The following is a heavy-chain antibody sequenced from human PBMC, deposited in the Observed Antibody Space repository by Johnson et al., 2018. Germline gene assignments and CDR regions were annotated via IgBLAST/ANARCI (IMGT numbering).Heavy chain of an antibody. V-gene: IGHV3-66*02. CDR3: TKRPLSLGFGGVLSGHVDY. Sequence: EVQLVETGGGVVQPGGSLRLSCAASGFTVSTNYMSWVRQAPGKGLELVSAIYSDGYTYYADSVKGRFTISRDNYKNTIYLQMSSLRPEDTAVYYCTKRPLSLGFGGVLSGHVDYVGQGTLVTVSS. J-gene: IGHJ4*02. CDR1: GFTVSTNY. CDR2: IYSDGYT. D-gene: IGHD3-10*01.